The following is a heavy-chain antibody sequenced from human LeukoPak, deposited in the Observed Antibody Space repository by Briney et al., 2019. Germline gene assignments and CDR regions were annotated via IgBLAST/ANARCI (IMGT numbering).Heavy chain of an antibody. CDR2: IDTSSSTM. CDR1: GMTFSKYS. Sequence: GGSLRLSCAASGMTFSKYSMTWVRQAPGKGLEWVSFIDTSSSTMYYTDSVKGRFTISRDNAKNSLYLLMNSLKAEDTAIYYCARDNWVDCWGQGTLVTVSS. V-gene: IGHV3-48*04. J-gene: IGHJ5*01. CDR3: ARDNWVDC.